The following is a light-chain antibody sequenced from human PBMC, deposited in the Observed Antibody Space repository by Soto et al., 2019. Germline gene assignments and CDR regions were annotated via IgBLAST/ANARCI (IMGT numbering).Light chain of an antibody. Sequence: QSVLTQPRSVSGSPGQSVTISCTGTSSDVGNYDFVSWYQQYPGEAPRVMIYEVTKRPSGVPDRFSGSKSGNTASLTISGLQAEDEADYYCCSYAGSYTRYVFGSGTKVTVL. CDR3: CSYAGSYTRYV. V-gene: IGLV2-11*01. J-gene: IGLJ1*01. CDR1: SSDVGNYDF. CDR2: EVT.